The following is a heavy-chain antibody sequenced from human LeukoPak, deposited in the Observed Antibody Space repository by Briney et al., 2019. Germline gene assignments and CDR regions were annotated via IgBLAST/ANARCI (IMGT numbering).Heavy chain of an antibody. V-gene: IGHV4-59*01. Sequence: PSETLSLTCTVSGVSISSYYWSWIRQPPGKGLEWIGYIYYSGSTNYNPSLKSRVTISVDTSKNQFSLKLSSVTAADTAVYYCARGYYDSSGYYYAEYFQHWGQGTLVTVSS. J-gene: IGHJ1*01. CDR2: IYYSGST. CDR3: ARGYYDSSGYYYAEYFQH. D-gene: IGHD3-22*01. CDR1: GVSISSYY.